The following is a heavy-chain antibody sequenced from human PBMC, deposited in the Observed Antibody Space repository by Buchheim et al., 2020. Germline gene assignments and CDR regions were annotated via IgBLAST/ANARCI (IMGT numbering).Heavy chain of an antibody. CDR2: ISYDGSNK. Sequence: QVQLVESGGGVVQPGRSLRLSCAASGFTFSSYGMHWVRQAPGKGLEWVAVISYDGSNKYYADSVKGRFTISRDNSTNTLYLQMNSLRAEDTAVYYCAKDLHAYCGGDCYLDYWGQGTL. CDR3: AKDLHAYCGGDCYLDY. V-gene: IGHV3-30*18. CDR1: GFTFSSYG. D-gene: IGHD2-21*02. J-gene: IGHJ4*02.